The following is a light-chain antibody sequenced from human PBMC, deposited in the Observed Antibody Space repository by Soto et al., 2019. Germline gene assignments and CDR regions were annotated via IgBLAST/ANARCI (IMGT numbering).Light chain of an antibody. V-gene: IGKV3-15*01. J-gene: IGKJ2*01. Sequence: EIVMTQSPATLSVSPGEGATLSCRASQSVTSNLAWYQQQPGQAPRLLIYGTSTRATGIPARLGGSGSGTEFTLTISSLQSEDFAVYYCQQYYHWPYTFGQGTKLEIK. CDR1: QSVTSN. CDR3: QQYYHWPYT. CDR2: GTS.